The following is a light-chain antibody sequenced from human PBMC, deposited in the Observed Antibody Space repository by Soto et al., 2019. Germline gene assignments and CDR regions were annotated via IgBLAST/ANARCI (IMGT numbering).Light chain of an antibody. V-gene: IGKV1-5*03. J-gene: IGKJ1*01. Sequence: IQMTQSPATLSGSVGDRVTITCPASQTISSWLAWYQQKPGKAPKLLIYKASTLKSGVPSRFSGSGSGTEVTLTITSLQPDDFATYYCQHYNSYPEAFGQGTKV. CDR3: QHYNSYPEA. CDR1: QTISSW. CDR2: KAS.